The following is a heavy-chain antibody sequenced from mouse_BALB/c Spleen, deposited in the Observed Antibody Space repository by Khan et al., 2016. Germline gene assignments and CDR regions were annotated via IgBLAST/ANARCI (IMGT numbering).Heavy chain of an antibody. CDR1: GYSITSDYA. J-gene: IGHJ4*01. V-gene: IGHV3-2*02. CDR3: ARNGYEERAMDY. Sequence: EVQLQESGPGLVKPSQSLSLTCTVTGYSITSDYAWNWIRQFPGNKLEWMGYISYSGSTSYNPSLKSRISITRDTSKNPFFLQLNSVTTEDTATEYCARNGYEERAMDYWGQGTSVTVSS. D-gene: IGHD2-2*01. CDR2: ISYSGST.